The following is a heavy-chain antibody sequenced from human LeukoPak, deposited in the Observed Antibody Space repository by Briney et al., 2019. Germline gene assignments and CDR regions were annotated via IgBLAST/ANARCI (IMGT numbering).Heavy chain of an antibody. J-gene: IGHJ3*02. D-gene: IGHD6-19*01. V-gene: IGHV3-43*01. CDR1: GFTFDDYT. Sequence: GGSLRLSCAASGFTFDDYTMHWVRQAPGKGLEWVSLISWDGGSTYYADSVKGRFTISRDNSKNSLYLQMNSLRTEDTALYYCASEKAGDDAFDIWGQGTMVTVSS. CDR3: ASEKAGDDAFDI. CDR2: ISWDGGST.